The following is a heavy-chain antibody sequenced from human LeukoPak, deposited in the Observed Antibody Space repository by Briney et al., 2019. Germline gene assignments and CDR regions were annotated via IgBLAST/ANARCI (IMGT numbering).Heavy chain of an antibody. CDR1: GYSFTSYW. CDR3: ARRGNCSSTSCYSWEFDY. CDR2: IYPGDSDT. Sequence: GESLKISCKGSGYSFTSYWIGWVRQMPGKGLGWMGIIYPGDSDTRYSPSFQGQVTISADKSISTAYLQWSSLKASDTAMYYCARRGNCSSTSCYSWEFDYWGQGTLVTVSS. D-gene: IGHD2-2*02. J-gene: IGHJ4*02. V-gene: IGHV5-51*01.